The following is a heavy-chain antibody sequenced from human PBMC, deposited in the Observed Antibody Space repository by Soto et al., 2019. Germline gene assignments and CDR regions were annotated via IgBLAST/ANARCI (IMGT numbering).Heavy chain of an antibody. D-gene: IGHD3-22*01. Sequence: SETLSLTCTVSGGSISSGGYYWSWIRQPPGKALEWLGFMYFGGSFNYNPSLTSRVTISVDASKNQSSLKVTSVTAADTAVYYCARSYYDATGFAVDPWG. CDR2: MYFGGSF. J-gene: IGHJ5*02. V-gene: IGHV4-61*08. CDR1: GGSISSGGYY. CDR3: ARSYYDATGFAVDP.